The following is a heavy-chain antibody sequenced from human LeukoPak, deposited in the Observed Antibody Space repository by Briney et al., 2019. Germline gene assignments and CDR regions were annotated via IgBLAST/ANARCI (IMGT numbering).Heavy chain of an antibody. D-gene: IGHD4-17*01. CDR2: IYHSGST. CDR1: GGSISSSNW. Sequence: PSETLSLTCAVSGGSISSSNWWSWVRQPPGKGLEWSGEIYHSGSTNYNPSLKSRVTISVDKSKNQFSLKLSSVTAADTAVYYCARERDDDYGDYSGNWGQGTLVTVSS. J-gene: IGHJ4*02. V-gene: IGHV4-4*02. CDR3: ARERDDDYGDYSGN.